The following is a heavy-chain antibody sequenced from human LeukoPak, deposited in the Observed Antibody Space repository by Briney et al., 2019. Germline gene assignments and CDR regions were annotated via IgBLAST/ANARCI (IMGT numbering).Heavy chain of an antibody. Sequence: GESLKISCKASGYSFASYWIGWVRQMPGKGLEWMGVIYPGDSTTRYSPSFQGRVTISADKSISTAYLQWSILKASDTAMYYCARGDIVVVTATQGYNWFDAWGQGTLCTVSS. J-gene: IGHJ5*02. V-gene: IGHV5-51*01. CDR3: ARGDIVVVTATQGYNWFDA. CDR1: GYSFASYW. CDR2: IYPGDSTT. D-gene: IGHD2-21*02.